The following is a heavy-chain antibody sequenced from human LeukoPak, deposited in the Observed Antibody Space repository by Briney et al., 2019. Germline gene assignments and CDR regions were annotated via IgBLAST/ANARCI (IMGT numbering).Heavy chain of an antibody. CDR3: ARVYYYYYGMDV. V-gene: IGHV4-59*01. CDR1: GASISSYY. J-gene: IGHJ6*02. CDR2: IYYSGNT. Sequence: SETLSLTCTVSGASISSYYWSWIRQPPGKGLEWIGYIYYSGNTNYNPSLKSRVTISVDTSKNQFSLRLSSVTAADTAVYYCARVYYYYYGMDVWGQGTTVTVSS.